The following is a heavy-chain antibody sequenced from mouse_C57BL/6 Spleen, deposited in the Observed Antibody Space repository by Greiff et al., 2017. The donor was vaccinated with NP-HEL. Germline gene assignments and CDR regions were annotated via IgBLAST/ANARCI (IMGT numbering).Heavy chain of an antibody. V-gene: IGHV1-26*01. J-gene: IGHJ2*01. Sequence: EVQLQQSGPELVKPGASVKISCKASGYTFTDYYMNWVKQSHGKSLEWIGDINPNNGGTSYNQKFKGKATLTVDKSSSTAYMELRSLTSEDSAVYYCARREGLDYDGYFRYFDYWGQGTTLTVSS. CDR2: INPNNGGT. D-gene: IGHD2-3*01. CDR3: ARREGLDYDGYFRYFDY. CDR1: GYTFTDYY.